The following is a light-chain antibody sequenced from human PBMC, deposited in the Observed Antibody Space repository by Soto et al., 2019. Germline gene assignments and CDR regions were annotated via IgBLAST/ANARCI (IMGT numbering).Light chain of an antibody. CDR3: AAWDDSLNGSYV. CDR1: RSNIGSNT. Sequence: QSVLTQPPSTSGTPGQRVTISCSGSRSNIGSNTVTWYQQLPGTAPKLLIYSNNQRPSGVHDRFSGSKSGTSASLAISGLQSEDEADYYCAAWDDSLNGSYVFGTGTKVTV. V-gene: IGLV1-44*01. CDR2: SNN. J-gene: IGLJ1*01.